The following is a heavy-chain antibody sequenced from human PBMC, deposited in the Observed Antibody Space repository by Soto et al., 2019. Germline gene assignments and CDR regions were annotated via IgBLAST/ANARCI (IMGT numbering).Heavy chain of an antibody. CDR2: ISYDGSET. J-gene: IGHJ4*02. CDR1: GFMFSNNG. CDR3: AITSVADASFDY. V-gene: IGHV3-30*03. D-gene: IGHD4-4*01. Sequence: QVQLVESGGGVVHPGRSLSLSCAGSGFMFSNNGMHWVRRAPGMGLEWVAFISYDGSETFYADSVKGRFTISRDNSERTLFLHMRSLKKEDTAVYYCAITSVADASFDYWGQGTLVTVSS.